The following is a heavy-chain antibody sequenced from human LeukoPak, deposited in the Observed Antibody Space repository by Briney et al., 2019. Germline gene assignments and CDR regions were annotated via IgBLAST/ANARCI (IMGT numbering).Heavy chain of an antibody. V-gene: IGHV3-23*01. D-gene: IGHD3-10*01. Sequence: GGSLRLSCVASGFTFSTYAMNWVRQAPGKGLDWVSGVTGGGDSTYYADSVKGRFTISRDDSKNTLYLQMNSLRAEDTALYYCAEARSIGVEGNWFDPWGQGTLVTVSS. CDR2: VTGGGDST. CDR3: AEARSIGVEGNWFDP. J-gene: IGHJ5*02. CDR1: GFTFSTYA.